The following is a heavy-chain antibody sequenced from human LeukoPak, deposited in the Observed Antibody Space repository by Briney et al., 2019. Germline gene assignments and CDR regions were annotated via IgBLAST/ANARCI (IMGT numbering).Heavy chain of an antibody. Sequence: SETLSLTCTVSGGSISGGSYYWSWIRQPAGKGLEWIGRIYTSGSTNYNPSLKSRVTISVDTSKNQFSLKLSSVTAADTAVYYCARDSSIHDYVWGSYRNMDVWGKGTTVTISS. D-gene: IGHD3-16*02. V-gene: IGHV4-61*02. CDR3: ARDSSIHDYVWGSYRNMDV. CDR1: GGSISGGSYY. J-gene: IGHJ6*04. CDR2: IYTSGST.